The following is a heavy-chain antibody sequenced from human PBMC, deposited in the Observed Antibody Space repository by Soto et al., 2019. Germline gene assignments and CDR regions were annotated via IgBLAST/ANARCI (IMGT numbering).Heavy chain of an antibody. CDR3: AREPHYDSSGYYPFYY. Sequence: ASVKVSCKASGYTFTSYGISWVRQAPGQGLEWMGWISAYNGNTNYAQKLQGRVTMTTDTSTSTAYMALRSLRSDDTAVYYCAREPHYDSSGYYPFYYWGQGTLVTVS. CDR1: GYTFTSYG. V-gene: IGHV1-18*04. CDR2: ISAYNGNT. J-gene: IGHJ4*02. D-gene: IGHD3-22*01.